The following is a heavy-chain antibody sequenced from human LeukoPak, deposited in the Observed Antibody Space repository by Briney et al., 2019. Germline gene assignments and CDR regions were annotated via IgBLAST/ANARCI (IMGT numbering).Heavy chain of an antibody. D-gene: IGHD3-9*01. Sequence: PGGSLRLSCAASGFTFSSYGMHWVRQAPGKGLEWVAVISYDGSNKYYADSVKGRFTISRDNSKNTLYLQMNSLRAEDTAVYYCVKDRVGGILTGYIDYWGQGTLVTVSS. CDR3: VKDRVGGILTGYIDY. V-gene: IGHV3-30*18. CDR2: ISYDGSNK. CDR1: GFTFSSYG. J-gene: IGHJ4*02.